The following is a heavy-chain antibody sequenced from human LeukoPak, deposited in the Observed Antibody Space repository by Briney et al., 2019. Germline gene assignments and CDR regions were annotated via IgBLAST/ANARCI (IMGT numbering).Heavy chain of an antibody. V-gene: IGHV3-7*01. CDR2: IKQDGSKK. Sequence: PGGSLRLSCAASAFTFSNYWMNWVRQAPGKGLGWVANIKQDGSKKYYVDSVRGRFIISRDNAKNSLYLQMNSLRVDDTAVYYCARELWLGSSRAFDIWGQGTMVTVSS. J-gene: IGHJ3*02. D-gene: IGHD2-21*01. CDR1: AFTFSNYW. CDR3: ARELWLGSSRAFDI.